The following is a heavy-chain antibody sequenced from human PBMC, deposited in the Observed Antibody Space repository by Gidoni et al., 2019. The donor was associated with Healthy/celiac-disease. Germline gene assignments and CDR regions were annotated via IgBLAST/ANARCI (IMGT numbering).Heavy chain of an antibody. Sequence: QMQLVQSGAEVKKTGSSVKVSCKASGYTFTYRYLHWVRQAPGQALEWMGWITPFNGNTNYAQKFQDRVTITRDRSMSTAYMELSSLRSEDTAMYYCARSATVTTPIDYWGQGTPVTVSS. V-gene: IGHV1-45*02. CDR2: ITPFNGNT. CDR3: ARSATVTTPIDY. D-gene: IGHD4-17*01. J-gene: IGHJ4*02. CDR1: GYTFTYRY.